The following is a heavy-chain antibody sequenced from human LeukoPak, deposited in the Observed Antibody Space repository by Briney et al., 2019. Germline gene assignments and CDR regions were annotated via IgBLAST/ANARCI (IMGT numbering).Heavy chain of an antibody. D-gene: IGHD3-22*01. CDR3: ATFQAYANSGHLRPYFDY. Sequence: GASVKVSCKISGYSLTELAIHWVRQAPGKGLEWMGGSDPEEVKTCFAEKFQGRVTFTEDTSTDTAFMELSRLRSDDTAVYYCATFQAYANSGHLRPYFDYWGQGTLVTVSS. V-gene: IGHV1-24*01. CDR1: GYSLTELA. CDR2: SDPEEVKT. J-gene: IGHJ4*02.